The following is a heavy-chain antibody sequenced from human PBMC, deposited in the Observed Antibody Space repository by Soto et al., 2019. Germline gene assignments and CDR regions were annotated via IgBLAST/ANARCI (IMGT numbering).Heavy chain of an antibody. J-gene: IGHJ4*02. V-gene: IGHV4-30-2*01. CDR3: VRVPDY. CDR2: IYHSGST. CDR1: GGSISSGGYS. Sequence: QLQVQESGSGLVNPSQTLSLTCAVSGGSISSGGYSWSWIRQPPGKGLDWIGYIYHSGSTYYNPSLKSRVTISVDRSKNQFSLKLSSVTAADTAVYYCVRVPDYWGQGTLVTVSS.